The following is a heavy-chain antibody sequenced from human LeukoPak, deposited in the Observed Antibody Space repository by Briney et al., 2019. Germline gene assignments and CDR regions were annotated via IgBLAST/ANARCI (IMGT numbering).Heavy chain of an antibody. CDR3: AREEGKTGYSFDY. J-gene: IGHJ4*02. CDR1: GFTFSSYG. D-gene: IGHD5-12*01. Sequence: GGSLRLSCAASGFTFSSYGMHWVRQAPGKGLEWVAFIRYDGSNKYYADSVKGRFTISRDNSKNTVYLQMNSLRAEDTAVYYCAREEGKTGYSFDYWGQGTLVTVSS. V-gene: IGHV3-30*02. CDR2: IRYDGSNK.